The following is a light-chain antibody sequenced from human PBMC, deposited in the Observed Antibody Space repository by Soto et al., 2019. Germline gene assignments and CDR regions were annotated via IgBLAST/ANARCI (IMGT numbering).Light chain of an antibody. V-gene: IGKV3-20*01. Sequence: EIVLTQSPGTLSLSPGERATLSCMASQGVSNDYLAWYQQRPGQAPRLLIFGASSRATGIPDRISGSGSGTDFTLTINRLEPEDFAVYYCQQYGSSIWTFGQGTKVDIK. CDR3: QQYGSSIWT. J-gene: IGKJ1*01. CDR1: QGVSNDY. CDR2: GAS.